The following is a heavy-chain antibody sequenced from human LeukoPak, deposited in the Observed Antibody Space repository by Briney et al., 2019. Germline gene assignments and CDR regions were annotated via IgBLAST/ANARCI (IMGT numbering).Heavy chain of an antibody. CDR1: GFTFSHYY. D-gene: IGHD5-12*01. CDR2: ITNSGSM. J-gene: IGHJ6*03. CDR3: ARDRGLVATNADYYMDV. Sequence: GGSLRLSCAASGFTFSHYYMSWIHQAPGRGLEWISYITNSGSMLLADSVKGRITVSRDDAKNSLFLQMNSLRAEDTAVYYCARDRGLVATNADYYMDVWGKGTTVTVSS. V-gene: IGHV3-11*01.